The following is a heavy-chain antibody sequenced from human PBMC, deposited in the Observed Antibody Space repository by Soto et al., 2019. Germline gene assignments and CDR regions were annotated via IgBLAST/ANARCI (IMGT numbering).Heavy chain of an antibody. CDR1: GGSISSYY. Sequence: SETLSLTCTVSGGSISSYYWSWIRLLPGKGLEWIGYIYYSGSTNYNPSLKSRVTISVDTSKNQFSLKLSSVTAADTAVYYCARAGTTMVRGVISGWFDPWGQGTLVT. CDR2: IYYSGST. V-gene: IGHV4-59*01. CDR3: ARAGTTMVRGVISGWFDP. D-gene: IGHD3-10*01. J-gene: IGHJ5*02.